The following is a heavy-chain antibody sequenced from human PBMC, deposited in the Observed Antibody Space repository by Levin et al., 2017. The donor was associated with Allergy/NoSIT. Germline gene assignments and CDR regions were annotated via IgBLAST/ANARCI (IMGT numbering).Heavy chain of an antibody. V-gene: IGHV4-59*01. CDR3: ARDRVVASSGTYYYYGMAV. CDR1: GASISSYH. CDR2: IYYSGST. Sequence: SETLSLTCIVSGASISSYHWSWIRQPPGKGLEWIGYIYYSGSTNYNPSLKSRVTMSVDTSRNQFSLTLKSVTAADTAVYYCARDRVVASSGTYYYYGMAVWGQGATVTVSS. J-gene: IGHJ6*02. D-gene: IGHD2-15*01.